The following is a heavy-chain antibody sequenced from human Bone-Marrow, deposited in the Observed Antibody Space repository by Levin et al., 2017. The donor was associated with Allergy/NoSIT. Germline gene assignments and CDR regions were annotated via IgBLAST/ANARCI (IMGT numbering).Heavy chain of an antibody. CDR1: GFTFLTNA. V-gene: IGHV3-23*01. D-gene: IGHD5-12*01. J-gene: IGHJ3*01. Sequence: GESLKISCAASGFTFLTNAMTWVRQGPGKGLEWLAVISGGGFTTYYAESVKGRFTISRDISRKMVYLQMNSLRGDDTAVYYCVKKASGYYPFDLWGQGTMVTVSS. CDR2: ISGGGFTT. CDR3: VKKASGYYPFDL.